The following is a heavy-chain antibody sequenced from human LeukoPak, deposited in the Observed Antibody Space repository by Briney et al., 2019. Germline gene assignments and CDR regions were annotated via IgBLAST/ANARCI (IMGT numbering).Heavy chain of an antibody. CDR2: IYYSGST. CDR3: VRNKAVRSNWFDP. Sequence: PSETLSLTCTVSGGSISSYYWSWIRQPPGKGLEWIGYIYYSGSTNYNPSLKSRVTISVDTSKNQFSLKLSSVTAADTTVYYCVRNKAVRSNWFDPWGQGTLVTVSS. J-gene: IGHJ5*02. CDR1: GGSISSYY. D-gene: IGHD1/OR15-1a*01. V-gene: IGHV4-59*12.